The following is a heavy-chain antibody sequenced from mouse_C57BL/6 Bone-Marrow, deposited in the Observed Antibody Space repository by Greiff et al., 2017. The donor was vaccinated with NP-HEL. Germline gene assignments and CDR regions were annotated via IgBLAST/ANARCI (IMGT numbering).Heavy chain of an antibody. CDR1: GFTFSSYG. CDR2: ISSGGSYT. V-gene: IGHV5-6*01. CDR3: TTVVAPLDAMDY. Sequence: EVHLVESGGDLVKPGGSLKLSCAASGFTFSSYGMSWVRQTPDKRLEWVATISSGGSYTYYPDSVKGRFTISRDNAKNTLYLQMSSLKSEDTAMYYCTTVVAPLDAMDYWGQGTSVTVSS. D-gene: IGHD1-1*01. J-gene: IGHJ4*01.